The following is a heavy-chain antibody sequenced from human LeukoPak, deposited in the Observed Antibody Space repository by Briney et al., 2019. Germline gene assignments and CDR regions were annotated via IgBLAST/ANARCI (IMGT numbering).Heavy chain of an antibody. V-gene: IGHV4-34*01. CDR1: GGSFSGYY. J-gene: IGHJ5*02. CDR2: INHSGST. CDR3: ARGLIVTMRRNRFDP. Sequence: PSETLSLTCAVYGGSFSGYYWSWIRQPPGKGLEWIGEINHSGSTNYNPSLKSRVTISVDTSKNQFSLKLSSVTAADTAVYYCARGLIVTMRRNRFDPWGQGTLVTVSS. D-gene: IGHD3-22*01.